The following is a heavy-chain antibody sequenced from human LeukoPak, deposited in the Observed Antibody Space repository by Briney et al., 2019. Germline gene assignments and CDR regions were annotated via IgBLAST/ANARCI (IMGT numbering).Heavy chain of an antibody. CDR2: IFYSGST. CDR3: AGGFDSNPDY. J-gene: IGHJ4*02. CDR1: GGSIGSYY. V-gene: IGHV4-59*01. Sequence: PSETLSLTCTVSGGSIGSYYWSWIRQSPGKGLEWIGYIFYSGSTNYNPSLKSRVTISIDTSKNHFSLKLSSVTAADTAVYYCAGGFDSNPDYWGQGTLVTVSS. D-gene: IGHD3-16*01.